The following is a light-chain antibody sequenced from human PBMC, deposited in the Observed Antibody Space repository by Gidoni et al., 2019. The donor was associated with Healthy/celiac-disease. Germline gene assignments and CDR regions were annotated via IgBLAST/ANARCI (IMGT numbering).Light chain of an antibody. J-gene: IGLJ2*01. Sequence: SYVLTQPPSVSVAPGPTARITWGGNNIGSKSVHWYQQKQGQAPVLVVYDDSDRPSGIPERFSGSNSGNTATLTISRVEAGDEADDYCQVWDSSSDHVVFGGGTKLTVL. CDR1: NIGSKS. CDR3: QVWDSSSDHVV. V-gene: IGLV3-21*02. CDR2: DDS.